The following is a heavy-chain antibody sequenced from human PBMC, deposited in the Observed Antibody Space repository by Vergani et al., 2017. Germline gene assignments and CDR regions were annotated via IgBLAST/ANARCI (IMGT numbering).Heavy chain of an antibody. CDR1: GFTFGDYY. D-gene: IGHD7-27*01. J-gene: IGHJ5*02. CDR2: IKRDGTET. Sequence: VQLVESGGGLVQPGGSLRLSCAASGFTFGDYYMAWIRLAPGKGLDWVASIKRDGTETFYVDSVKGRFTISRDNAKTTLYLQMNSLRAEDTAVYYCARKLGRGNWFDPWGQGTLVTVSS. CDR3: ARKLGRGNWFDP. V-gene: IGHV3-7*01.